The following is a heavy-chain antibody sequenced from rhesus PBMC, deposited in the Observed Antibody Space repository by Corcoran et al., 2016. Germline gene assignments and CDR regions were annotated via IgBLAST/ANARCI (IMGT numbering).Heavy chain of an antibody. Sequence: EVQLVESGGGLVQPGWSLRLSCADSGFTFSDYYMSWVRQAQGKGPEWVGFIGNKAKRGTAKYAASGKGRFTISRDDSKSIASLQMNSLKTEDTAVYYCARDHDSGYYGPFDYWGQGVLVTVSS. CDR3: ARDHDSGYYGPFDY. J-gene: IGHJ4*01. CDR1: GFTFSDYY. CDR2: IGNKAKRGTA. D-gene: IGHD3-28*01. V-gene: IGHV3S22*01.